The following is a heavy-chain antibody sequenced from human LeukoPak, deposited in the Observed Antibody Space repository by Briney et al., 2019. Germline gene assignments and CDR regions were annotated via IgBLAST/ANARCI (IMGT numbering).Heavy chain of an antibody. J-gene: IGHJ4*02. Sequence: GGSLRLSCATSGFSFTDYPMNWVRQAPGKGLEWISNIRTTAEGAKYAYYADSVKGRVTISRDDGKNTLYLHMDSLRDDDTAVYYCATGKRYAFDYWGQGILVTVSS. CDR1: GFSFTDYP. CDR3: ATGKRYAFDY. D-gene: IGHD3-9*01. V-gene: IGHV3-48*02. CDR2: IRTTAEGAKYA.